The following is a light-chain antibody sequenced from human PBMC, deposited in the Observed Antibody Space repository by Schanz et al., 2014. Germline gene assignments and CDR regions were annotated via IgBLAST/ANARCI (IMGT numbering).Light chain of an antibody. CDR1: SSDVGGYKY. Sequence: QSALTQPPSASGSPGQSVTISCTGTSSDVGGYKYVSWYQHHPGKAPKLMIYEVTKRPSGVSNRFSGSKSGNTASLTISGLQAEDEADYYCCSYAGSSTSWVFGGGTKLTVL. CDR2: EVT. J-gene: IGLJ3*02. V-gene: IGLV2-8*01. CDR3: CSYAGSSTSWV.